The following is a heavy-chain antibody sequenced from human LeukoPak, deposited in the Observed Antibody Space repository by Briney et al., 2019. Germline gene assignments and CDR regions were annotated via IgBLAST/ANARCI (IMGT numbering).Heavy chain of an antibody. J-gene: IGHJ4*02. Sequence: ASVKVSCKASGYTFTGYYMHWVRQAPGQGLEWMGRINPNSGGTNYAQKFQGRVTMTRDTSISTAYMELSRLRSDDTAVDYCARVTSSWAGFDYWGQGTLVTVSS. CDR2: INPNSGGT. V-gene: IGHV1-2*06. CDR3: ARVTSSWAGFDY. D-gene: IGHD6-13*01. CDR1: GYTFTGYY.